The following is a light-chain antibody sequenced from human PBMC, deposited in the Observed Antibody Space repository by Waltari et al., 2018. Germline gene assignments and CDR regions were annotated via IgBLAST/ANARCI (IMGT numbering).Light chain of an antibody. J-gene: IGLJ3*02. CDR2: DNN. CDR1: RSNLGNTY. V-gene: IGLV1-51*01. Sequence: QSVLTQPPSVSAAPGQTVTIPCSGRRSNLGNTYVSWYQHLPGPAPKVFIYDNNRRPSEIPDRFSGSKSATSATLAIAGLQTGDEADYYCGTWDSTLSAWVFGGGTRLTVL. CDR3: GTWDSTLSAWV.